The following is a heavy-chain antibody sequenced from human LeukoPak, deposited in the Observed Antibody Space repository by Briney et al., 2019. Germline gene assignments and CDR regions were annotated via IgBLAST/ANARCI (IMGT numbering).Heavy chain of an antibody. CDR3: ARRSEYHWFDS. Sequence: SETLSLTCTVSGGSISSYYWSWIRQPPGKGLEWIGYIHYSGSTNYNPSLKSRVTISVDTSKNQFSPKLSSVTAADTAVYYCARRSEYHWFDSWGQGTLVTVSS. J-gene: IGHJ5*01. CDR2: IHYSGST. CDR1: GGSISSYY. D-gene: IGHD2-2*01. V-gene: IGHV4-59*08.